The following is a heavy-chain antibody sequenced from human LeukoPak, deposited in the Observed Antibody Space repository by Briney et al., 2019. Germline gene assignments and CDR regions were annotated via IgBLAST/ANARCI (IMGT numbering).Heavy chain of an antibody. CDR3: ARDKGGPGGSDY. D-gene: IGHD3-16*01. Sequence: TSETLSLTCTVSGGSISSYYWSWIRQPPGKGLEWIGYIYYSGSTNYNPSLKSRVTISVDTSKNQFSLKLSSVTAADTAVYYCARDKGGPGGSDYWGQGTLVTVSS. J-gene: IGHJ4*02. V-gene: IGHV4-59*01. CDR2: IYYSGST. CDR1: GGSISSYY.